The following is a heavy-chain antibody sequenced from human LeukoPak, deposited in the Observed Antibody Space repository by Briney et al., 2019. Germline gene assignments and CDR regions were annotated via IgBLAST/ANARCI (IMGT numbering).Heavy chain of an antibody. Sequence: GGALRLSCAASGFTFSYYWMSWVRQAPGKGLEWGANINQDGSEKYSVDSVKGRFTISRDNAKNSLYLQMNSLRAEGTAVYCCARPGYCSGTSCYYFDSWGQGTLVTVSS. D-gene: IGHD2-2*01. CDR3: ARPGYCSGTSCYYFDS. J-gene: IGHJ4*02. CDR1: GFTFSYYW. CDR2: INQDGSEK. V-gene: IGHV3-7*01.